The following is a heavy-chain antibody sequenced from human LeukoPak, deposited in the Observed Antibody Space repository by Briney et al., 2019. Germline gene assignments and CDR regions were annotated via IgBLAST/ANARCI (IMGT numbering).Heavy chain of an antibody. CDR3: ARVGYDYGGYYYYYMDV. J-gene: IGHJ6*03. Sequence: SVKVSCKASGGTFSSYAISWVRQAPGQGLEWMGGIIPIFGTANYAQKFQGRVTITADESTSTAYMELSSLRSEDTAVYYCARVGYDYGGYYYYYMDVWGRGTTVTVSS. D-gene: IGHD5-12*01. V-gene: IGHV1-69*13. CDR1: GGTFSSYA. CDR2: IIPIFGTA.